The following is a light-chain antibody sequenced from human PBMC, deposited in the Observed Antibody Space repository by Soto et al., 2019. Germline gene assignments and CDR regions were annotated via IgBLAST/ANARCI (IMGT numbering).Light chain of an antibody. CDR1: QTVGSN. J-gene: IGKJ5*01. CDR3: QQYNNWPPNT. CDR2: DAS. V-gene: IGKV3D-15*01. Sequence: ELVLTQSPATLSVSPGARATLSCRASQTVGSNLAWYHQKPGQAPRLLIYDASTRATGIPARFSGSQSGTEFTLPISSLQSEDFAVYYGQQYNNWPPNTFGQGTRLEIK.